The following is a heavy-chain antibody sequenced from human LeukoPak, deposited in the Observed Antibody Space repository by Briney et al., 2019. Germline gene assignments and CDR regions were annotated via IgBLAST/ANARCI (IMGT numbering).Heavy chain of an antibody. CDR1: GYTFSAYF. CDR2: ITPDSGVT. J-gene: IGHJ4*02. CDR3: ARFYNGNQDFDY. Sequence: ASVKVSCKTSGYTFSAYFLHWLRQAPGQGLEWMGRITPDSGVTKYAQKFQGRVTMTRDTSITTVYMELSSLRPDDTAVYYCARFYNGNQDFDYWGQGTLVTVPS. D-gene: IGHD2-8*01. V-gene: IGHV1-2*06.